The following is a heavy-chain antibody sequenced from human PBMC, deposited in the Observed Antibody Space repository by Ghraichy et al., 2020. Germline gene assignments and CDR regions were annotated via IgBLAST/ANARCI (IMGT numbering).Heavy chain of an antibody. CDR1: GYTFTSYA. CDR2: INTNTGNP. V-gene: IGHV7-4-1*02. CDR3: ARDDYGDYVGAFDI. J-gene: IGHJ3*02. Sequence: ASVKVSCKASGYTFTSYAMNWVRQAPGQGLEWMGWINTNTGNPTYAQGFTGRFVFSLDTSVSTAYLQISSLKAEDTAVYYCARDDYGDYVGAFDICGQGTMVTVSS. D-gene: IGHD4-17*01.